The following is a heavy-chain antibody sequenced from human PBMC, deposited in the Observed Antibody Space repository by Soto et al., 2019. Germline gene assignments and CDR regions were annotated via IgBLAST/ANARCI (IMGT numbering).Heavy chain of an antibody. J-gene: IGHJ4*02. CDR3: ARDKGGNSGMVGFDY. Sequence: QVQLVQSGAEVKKPGASVKVSCKASGYTFTSYYMHWVRQAPGQGLEWMGIINPSGGSTSYAQKFQGRVTMTRETPTSTVDMEPRSVRSEDTAVYYCARDKGGNSGMVGFDYWGQGTLVTVSS. CDR1: GYTFTSYY. CDR2: INPSGGST. V-gene: IGHV1-46*01. D-gene: IGHD2-15*01.